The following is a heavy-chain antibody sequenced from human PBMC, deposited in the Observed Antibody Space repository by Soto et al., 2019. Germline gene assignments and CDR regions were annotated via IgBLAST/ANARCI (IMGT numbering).Heavy chain of an antibody. D-gene: IGHD6-19*01. CDR1: GGSISSSNW. J-gene: IGHJ4*02. Sequence: QVQLQESGPGLVKPSGTLSLTCALSGGSISSSNWWSWVRQPPGKGLEWIGEIHHSGSTNHKSSPKSRFTISVDKSKNRFSLRLTSVTAADPAVYYCARNGYSHGWYHFDYWGQGILVTVSS. V-gene: IGHV4-4*02. CDR2: IHHSGST. CDR3: ARNGYSHGWYHFDY.